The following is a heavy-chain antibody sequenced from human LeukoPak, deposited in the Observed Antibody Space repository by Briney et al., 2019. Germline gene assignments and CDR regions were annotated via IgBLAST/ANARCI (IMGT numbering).Heavy chain of an antibody. D-gene: IGHD1-26*01. CDR2: TYYSGST. CDR1: GGSVSSFH. Sequence: SETLSLACTVSGGSVSSFHWSWIRQPPGEGLEWIGNTYYSGSTNYNPSLKSRVTMSVDTSKNQFSLRLSSVTAADTAVYYCARDRTGSSSLDPWGQGTLVTVSS. CDR3: ARDRTGSSSLDP. V-gene: IGHV4-59*02. J-gene: IGHJ5*02.